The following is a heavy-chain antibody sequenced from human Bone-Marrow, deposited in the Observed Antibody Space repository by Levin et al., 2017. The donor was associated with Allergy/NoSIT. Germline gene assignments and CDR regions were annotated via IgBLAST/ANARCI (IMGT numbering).Heavy chain of an antibody. J-gene: IGHJ4*02. CDR3: ASSFAYNFA. D-gene: IGHD1-1*01. CDR2: IYSGGAT. CDR1: GFTVSNNQ. Sequence: GGSLRLSCAASGFTVSNNQMNWLRQAPGRKLEWVSLIYSGGATYSADSVTGRFTISSDQSKNTLYLQITSLRAEDTAVYYSASSFAYNFAGGQGTLVAVSS. V-gene: IGHV3-66*01.